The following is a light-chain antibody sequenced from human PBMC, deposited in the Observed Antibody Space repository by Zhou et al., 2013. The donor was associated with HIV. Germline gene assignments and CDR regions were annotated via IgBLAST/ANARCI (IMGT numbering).Light chain of an antibody. V-gene: IGKV3-11*01. Sequence: EIVLTQSPATLSLSPGGRATLSCRASQSVNNYLAWYQQKDGQAPRLLIYQTSTRATGIPARFSGSGSGTDFTLTISSLEPEDFAVYYCQQRNTWPLTFGGGTKVEIK. CDR1: QSVNNY. J-gene: IGKJ4*01. CDR3: QQRNTWPLT. CDR2: QTS.